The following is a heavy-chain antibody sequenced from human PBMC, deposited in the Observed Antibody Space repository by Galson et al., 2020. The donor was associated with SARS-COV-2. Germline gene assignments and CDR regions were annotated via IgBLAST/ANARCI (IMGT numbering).Heavy chain of an antibody. D-gene: IGHD3-22*01. V-gene: IGHV4-59*13. CDR2: IYYSGST. CDR3: ARGTPTYYYDSSGYSPHFDY. J-gene: IGHJ4*02. Sequence: SETLSLTCTVSGGSISSYYWSWIRQPPGKGLEWIGYIYYSGSTNYNPSLKSRVTTSVDTSKNQFSLKLSSVTAADTAVYYCARGTPTYYYDSSGYSPHFDYWGQGTLVTVSS. CDR1: GGSISSYY.